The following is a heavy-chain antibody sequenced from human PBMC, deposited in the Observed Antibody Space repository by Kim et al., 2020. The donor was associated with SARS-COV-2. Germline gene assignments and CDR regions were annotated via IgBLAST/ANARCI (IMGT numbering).Heavy chain of an antibody. CDR1: GGSFSGYY. D-gene: IGHD2-21*01. CDR3: ARLRCGGDSYRDFDY. J-gene: IGHJ4*02. V-gene: IGHV4-34*01. CDR2: INHSGST. Sequence: SETLSLTCAVYGGSFSGYYWSWIRQPPGKGLEWIGEINHSGSTNYNPSLKSRVTISVDTSKNQFSLKLSSVTAADTAVYYCARLRCGGDSYRDFDYWGQG.